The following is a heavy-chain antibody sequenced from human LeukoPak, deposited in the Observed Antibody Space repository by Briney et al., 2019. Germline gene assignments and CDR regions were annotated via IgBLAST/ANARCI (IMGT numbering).Heavy chain of an antibody. CDR1: GGTISSGGYY. Sequence: SQTLSLTCTVSGGTISSGGYYWSWIRQPPGKGLEWIGYIYHSGSTYYNPSLKSRVTISVDRSKNQFSLKLSSVTAADTAVYYCARVEKQLALNRMAGDYWGQGTLVTVSS. V-gene: IGHV4-30-2*01. CDR3: ARVEKQLALNRMAGDY. D-gene: IGHD1-14*01. J-gene: IGHJ4*02. CDR2: IYHSGST.